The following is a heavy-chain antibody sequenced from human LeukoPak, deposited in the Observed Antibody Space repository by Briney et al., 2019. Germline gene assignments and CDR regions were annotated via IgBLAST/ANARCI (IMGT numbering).Heavy chain of an antibody. V-gene: IGHV3-21*01. CDR2: ISSTGSSI. CDR3: ARDDVVWNDVHWFDP. D-gene: IGHD1-1*01. CDR1: GFTFSYYT. Sequence: GGSLRLSCAASGFTFSYYTMSWVRQAPGKGLEWVSSISSTGSSIYYADSVKGRFTISRDNAKNSLYLQMSSLRVEDTAVYYCARDDVVWNDVHWFDPWGQGTLVTVSS. J-gene: IGHJ5*02.